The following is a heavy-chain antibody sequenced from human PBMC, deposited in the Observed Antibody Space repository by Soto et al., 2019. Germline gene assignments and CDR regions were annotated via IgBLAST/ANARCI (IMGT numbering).Heavy chain of an antibody. CDR1: GFTFSSYW. J-gene: IGHJ4*02. Sequence: PGGSLRLSCAASGFTFSSYWMSWVRQAPGKGLEWVANIKQDGSEKYYVDSVKGRFTISRDNDKNSLYLQMNSLRAEDTAVYYCARDAGTTYYYDSSGYSDYWGQGTLVNVSS. D-gene: IGHD3-22*01. CDR2: IKQDGSEK. CDR3: ARDAGTTYYYDSSGYSDY. V-gene: IGHV3-7*03.